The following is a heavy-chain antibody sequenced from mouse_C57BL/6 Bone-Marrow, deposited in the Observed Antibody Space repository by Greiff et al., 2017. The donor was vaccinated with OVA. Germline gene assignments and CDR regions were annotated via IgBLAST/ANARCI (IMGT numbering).Heavy chain of an antibody. V-gene: IGHV5-17*01. J-gene: IGHJ4*01. Sequence: EVKVVESGGGLVKPGGSLKLSCAASGFTFSDYGMHWVRQAPEKGLEWVAYISSGSSTIYYADTVKGRFTISRDNAKNTRFLQRTSLRSEDTAMYYCARRVVANAMDYWGQGTSVTVSS. D-gene: IGHD1-1*01. CDR3: ARRVVANAMDY. CDR2: ISSGSSTI. CDR1: GFTFSDYG.